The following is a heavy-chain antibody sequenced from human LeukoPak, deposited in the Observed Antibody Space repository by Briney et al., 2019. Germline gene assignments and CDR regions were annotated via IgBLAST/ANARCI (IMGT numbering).Heavy chain of an antibody. CDR3: ARLLVVVPAAIAPRGWFDP. CDR2: INHSGST. Sequence: SETLSLTCAVYGGSFSGYYWSWIRQPPGKGLEWIGEINHSGSTNYNPSLKSRVTISVDTSKNQFSLKLSSVTAADTAVYYCARLLVVVPAAIAPRGWFDPWGQGTLVTVSS. J-gene: IGHJ5*02. V-gene: IGHV4-34*01. D-gene: IGHD2-2*01. CDR1: GGSFSGYY.